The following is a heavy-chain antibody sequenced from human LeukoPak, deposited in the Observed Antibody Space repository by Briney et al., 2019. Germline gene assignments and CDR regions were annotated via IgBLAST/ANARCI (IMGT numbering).Heavy chain of an antibody. CDR3: AKVGVAYCGGDCYAEPFDY. CDR1: GFTFSSYA. CDR2: ISGSGGST. Sequence: GGSLRLSCAASGFTFSSYAMSWVRQAPGKGLEWVSAISGSGGSTYYADSVKGRFTISRDNSKNTLYLQMNSLRAEDTAVYYRAKVGVAYCGGDCYAEPFDYWGQGTLVTVSS. J-gene: IGHJ4*02. V-gene: IGHV3-23*01. D-gene: IGHD2-21*02.